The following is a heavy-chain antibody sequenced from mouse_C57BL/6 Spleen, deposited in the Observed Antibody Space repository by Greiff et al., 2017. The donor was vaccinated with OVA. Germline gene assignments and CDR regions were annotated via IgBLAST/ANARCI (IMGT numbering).Heavy chain of an antibody. V-gene: IGHV1-61*01. CDR2: IYPSDSET. Sequence: QVQLQQPGAELVRPGSSVKLSCKASGYTFTSYWMDWVKQRPGQGLEWIGNIYPSDSETHYNQKFKDKATLTVDKSSSTAYMQLSSLTSEDSAVYYCARSKAMDYDYWGQGTTLTVSS. J-gene: IGHJ2*01. CDR3: ARSKAMDYDY. D-gene: IGHD1-1*02. CDR1: GYTFTSYW.